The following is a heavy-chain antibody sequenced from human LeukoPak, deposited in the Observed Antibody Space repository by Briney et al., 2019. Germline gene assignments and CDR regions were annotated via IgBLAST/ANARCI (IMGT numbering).Heavy chain of an antibody. CDR2: IWYGGSNK. Sequence: PGGSLRLSCAASGFTFSSYGMHWVRQAPGKGLEWVAVIWYGGSNKYYADSVKGRFTISRDNSKNTLYLQMNSLRAEDTAVYYCAKEGLEYCSSTSCYPYFDYWGQGTLVTVS. CDR1: GFTFSSYG. V-gene: IGHV3-30*02. CDR3: AKEGLEYCSSTSCYPYFDY. J-gene: IGHJ4*02. D-gene: IGHD2-2*01.